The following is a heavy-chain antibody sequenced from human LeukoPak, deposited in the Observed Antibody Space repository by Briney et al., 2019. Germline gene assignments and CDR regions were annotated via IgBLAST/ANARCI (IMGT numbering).Heavy chain of an antibody. D-gene: IGHD4-17*01. V-gene: IGHV3-53*01. Sequence: PAGGSLRLPCAASGFSVSSNYISWVRQAPGKGLEWVSTLYSGGTTYYIDSVKGRFSISRDSSKNTVYLQMISLRVEDTAVYYCARYGVNDAFDIWGQGTMVTVSS. CDR3: ARYGVNDAFDI. J-gene: IGHJ3*02. CDR2: LYSGGTT. CDR1: GFSVSSNY.